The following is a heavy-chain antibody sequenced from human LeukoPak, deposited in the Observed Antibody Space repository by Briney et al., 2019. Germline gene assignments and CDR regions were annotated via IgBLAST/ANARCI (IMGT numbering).Heavy chain of an antibody. CDR1: GVSINDYY. D-gene: IGHD3-9*01. J-gene: IGHJ4*02. CDR3: ARTRCGHSGSVCYNH. V-gene: IGHV4-34*01. Sequence: SSETLSLTCGVFGVSINDYYWSWIRQSPGKGLEWIGEISHTEGTRYNPSLESRVTMSVGTSENQLSLKLIFVTAADTAVYYGARTRCGHSGSVCYNHWGLGTLVTVSS. CDR2: ISHTEGT.